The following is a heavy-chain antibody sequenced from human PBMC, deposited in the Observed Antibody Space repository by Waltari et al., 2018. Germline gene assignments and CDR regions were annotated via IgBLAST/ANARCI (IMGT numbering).Heavy chain of an antibody. CDR3: ARGGLAGATPDY. V-gene: IGHV3-74*03. D-gene: IGHD1-26*01. CDR1: GFTFNNYW. Sequence: EVRLVESGGGLVQPGGSLRLSYAASGFTFNNYWIHWVRHAPGKGLVWVAYVNNEGTHTAYVDAVKGRFTASRDNAKNTLYLQMNSLRVEDTAVYYCARGGLAGATPDYWGQGTLVTVSS. J-gene: IGHJ4*02. CDR2: VNNEGTHT.